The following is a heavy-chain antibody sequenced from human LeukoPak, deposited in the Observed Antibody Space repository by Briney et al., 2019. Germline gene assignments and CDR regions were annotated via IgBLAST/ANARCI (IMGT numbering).Heavy chain of an antibody. CDR1: GFTFSRDS. D-gene: IGHD3-10*01. Sequence: GGSLRLSCAASGFTFSRDSMNWVRQAPGKGLEWVSSISSRSRDVYYADSVKGRFTISRDNTKSSLFLQMDSLRAEDTAVYYCARINYYGSGSYNYYHMDVWGKGTTVTVSS. J-gene: IGHJ6*03. V-gene: IGHV3-21*06. CDR3: ARINYYGSGSYNYYHMDV. CDR2: ISSRSRDV.